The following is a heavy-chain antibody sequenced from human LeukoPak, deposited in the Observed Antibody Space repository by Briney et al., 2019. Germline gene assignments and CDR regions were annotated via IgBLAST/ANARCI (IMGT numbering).Heavy chain of an antibody. CDR2: IKQDGSEK. CDR1: GFTFTTYW. D-gene: IGHD3-9*01. V-gene: IGHV3-7*01. J-gene: IGHJ4*02. Sequence: GGSLRLSCAASGFTFTTYWMTWVRQAPGKGLEWVANIKQDGSEKYYVDSVKGRFTISRDNANKSLYLQMNSLRAEDTAVYYCAKRGYDILTGDQQNNFDYRGQGTLVTVSS. CDR3: AKRGYDILTGDQQNNFDY.